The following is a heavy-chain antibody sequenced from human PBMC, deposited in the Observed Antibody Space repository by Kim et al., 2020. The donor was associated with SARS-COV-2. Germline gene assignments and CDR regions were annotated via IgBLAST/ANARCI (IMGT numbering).Heavy chain of an antibody. D-gene: IGHD6-6*01. V-gene: IGHV4-34*01. J-gene: IGHJ4*02. CDR3: ARKGDIAARPYNYGY. Sequence: PSLKSRVTISVDTSKNQFSLKLSSVTAADTAVYYCARKGDIAARPYNYGYWGQGTLVTVSS.